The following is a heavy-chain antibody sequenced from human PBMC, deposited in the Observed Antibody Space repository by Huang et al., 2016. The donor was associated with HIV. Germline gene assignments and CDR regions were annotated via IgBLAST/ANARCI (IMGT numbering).Heavy chain of an antibody. CDR2: IFYRGST. CDR3: ARSFGELLVSFYFDS. V-gene: IGHV4-30-4*08. Sequence: QVQLQESGPGLVKPSQTLSLTCTVSGGSISRDDYFWNWVRPSPGKGLEWIGYIFYRGSTDYNPSLKSRVAISVDSSKNQFSLRLSSVTAADTAVYYCARSFGELLVSFYFDSWGQGILVTVSS. CDR1: GGSISRDDYF. J-gene: IGHJ4*02. D-gene: IGHD3-10*01.